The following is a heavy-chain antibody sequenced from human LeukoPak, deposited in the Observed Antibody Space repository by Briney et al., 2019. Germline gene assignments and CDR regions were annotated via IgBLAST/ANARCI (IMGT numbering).Heavy chain of an antibody. CDR2: ISSSSSTI. V-gene: IGHV3-48*01. D-gene: IGHD3-9*01. J-gene: IGHJ3*02. Sequence: PGGSLRLSCAASGFTFSSYSMNWARQAPGKGLEWVSYISSSSSTIYYADSVKGRFTISRDNAKNSLYLQMNSLRAEDTAVYYCAGAGLRYFDENAFDIWGQGTMVTVSS. CDR3: AGAGLRYFDENAFDI. CDR1: GFTFSSYS.